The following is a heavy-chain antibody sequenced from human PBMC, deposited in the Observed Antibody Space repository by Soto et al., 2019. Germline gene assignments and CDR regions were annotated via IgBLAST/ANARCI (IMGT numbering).Heavy chain of an antibody. D-gene: IGHD6-19*01. J-gene: IGHJ4*02. CDR1: GFTFSSYG. CDR3: AKDHESGWSYFDY. V-gene: IGHV3-30*18. Sequence: GGSLRLSCAASGFTFSSYGMHRVRQAPGKGLEWVAVISYDGSNKYYADSVKGRFTISRDNSKNTLYLQMNSLRAEDTAVYYCAKDHESGWSYFDYWGQGTLVTVSS. CDR2: ISYDGSNK.